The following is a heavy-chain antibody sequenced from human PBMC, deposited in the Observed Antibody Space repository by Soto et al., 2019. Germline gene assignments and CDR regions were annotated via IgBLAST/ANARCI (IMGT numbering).Heavy chain of an antibody. CDR2: IWYDGSNK. V-gene: IGHV3-33*01. D-gene: IGHD3-10*01. Sequence: GGSLRLSCAASGFTFSSYGMHWVRQAPGKGLEWVAVIWYDGSNKYYADSVKGRFTISRDNSKNTLYLQMNSLRAEDTAVYYCARDRNYYGSGSYYLSFRYYGMDVWGQGTTVTVSS. CDR1: GFTFSSYG. CDR3: ARDRNYYGSGSYYLSFRYYGMDV. J-gene: IGHJ6*02.